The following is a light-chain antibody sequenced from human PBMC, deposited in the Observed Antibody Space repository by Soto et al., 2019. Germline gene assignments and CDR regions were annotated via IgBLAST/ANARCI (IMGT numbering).Light chain of an antibody. V-gene: IGLV2-14*01. CDR2: EVS. CDR1: SSDVGGYNY. Sequence: QSALTQPASVSGSPGQSITISCTGTSSDVGGYNYVSWYQQHPGKAPKLMICEVSNRPSGASNRFSGSKSGNTASLTISGLQAEDEADYYCSSYTSSSTPYVVFGGGTKLTVL. J-gene: IGLJ2*01. CDR3: SSYTSSSTPYVV.